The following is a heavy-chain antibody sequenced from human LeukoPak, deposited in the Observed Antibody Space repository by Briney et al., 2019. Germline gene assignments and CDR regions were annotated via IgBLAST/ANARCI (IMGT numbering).Heavy chain of an antibody. J-gene: IGHJ3*02. CDR3: ARGSMTGAKFLAFEI. CDR2: ISGYNGNT. CDR1: GYTFTTYG. V-gene: IGHV1-18*01. Sequence: ASVNVSCKASGYTFTTYGIAWVRQAPGQGLESMGWISGYNGNTNYAQKLQGRVTMTTDTSTSTANMELRSLRFDDTAVYYCARGSMTGAKFLAFEIWGQGTMVTVSS. D-gene: IGHD1-20*01.